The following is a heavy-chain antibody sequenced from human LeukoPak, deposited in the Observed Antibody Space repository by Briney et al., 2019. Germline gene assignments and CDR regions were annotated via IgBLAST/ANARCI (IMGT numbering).Heavy chain of an antibody. Sequence: ASVKVSCKASGGTFSSYAISWVRQAPGQRLEWMGWINAGNGNTKYSQEFQGRVTITRDTSASTAYMELSSLRSEDMAVYYCAREVGGYYQEGAFDIWGQGTMVTVSS. CDR3: AREVGGYYQEGAFDI. D-gene: IGHD3-22*01. CDR1: GGTFSSYA. V-gene: IGHV1-3*03. J-gene: IGHJ3*02. CDR2: INAGNGNT.